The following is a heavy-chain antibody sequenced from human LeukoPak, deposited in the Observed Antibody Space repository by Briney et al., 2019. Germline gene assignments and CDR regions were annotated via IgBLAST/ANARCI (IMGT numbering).Heavy chain of an antibody. CDR2: IYYSGST. J-gene: IGHJ3*02. CDR3: ARGAYDSSGYHRAFDI. D-gene: IGHD3-22*01. Sequence: SETLSLTCTVSGGSISSSSYYWGWVRQPPGKGLEWIGTIYYSGSTYYTPSLKGRVAISIDTSKTQFSLRLSSVTAADTAVYHCARGAYDSSGYHRAFDIWGQGTMVTVSS. V-gene: IGHV4-39*07. CDR1: GGSISSSSYY.